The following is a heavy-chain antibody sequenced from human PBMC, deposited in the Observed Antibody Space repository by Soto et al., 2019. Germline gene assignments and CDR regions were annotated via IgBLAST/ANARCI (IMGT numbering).Heavy chain of an antibody. CDR3: VLMVLSGMDV. CDR2: IKQDGSEK. D-gene: IGHD2-8*01. CDR1: GFTFSSYW. V-gene: IGHV3-7*05. Sequence: EVQLVESVGGLVQPGGSLRLTCAASGFTFSSYWMSWVRQAPGKGLEWVANIKQDGSEKYYVDSVKGRFTISRDNAKNSLYLQMNSLRAEDTAGYYCVLMVLSGMDVWGQGTTVTVSS. J-gene: IGHJ6*02.